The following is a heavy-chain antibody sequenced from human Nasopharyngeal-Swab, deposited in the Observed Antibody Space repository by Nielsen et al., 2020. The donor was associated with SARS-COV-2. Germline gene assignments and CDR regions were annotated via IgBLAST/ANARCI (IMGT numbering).Heavy chain of an antibody. CDR1: GFTFSNYA. J-gene: IGHJ6*01. CDR3: TLLQEHL. CDR2: ISYDGSNK. Sequence: GESLKISCAASGFTFSNYAMHWVRQAPGKGLEWVAVISYDGSNKYYADSVKGRFTISRDNSKNTLYLQMNSLHQGPISLPPGTLLQEHLWG. V-gene: IGHV3-30-3*01.